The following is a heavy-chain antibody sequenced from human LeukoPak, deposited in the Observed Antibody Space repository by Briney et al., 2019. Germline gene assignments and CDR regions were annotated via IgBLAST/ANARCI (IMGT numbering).Heavy chain of an antibody. V-gene: IGHV3-21*01. CDR3: AREVGVVGATCDY. Sequence: PGGSLRLSCAASGFTFSSYNMNWVRQAPGKGLEWVSSISSSSSYIYYADSVKGRFTISRDNAENSLFLQMNSLRAEDTAVYYCAREVGVVGATCDYWGQGTLVTVS. CDR1: GFTFSSYN. D-gene: IGHD1-26*01. J-gene: IGHJ4*02. CDR2: ISSSSSYI.